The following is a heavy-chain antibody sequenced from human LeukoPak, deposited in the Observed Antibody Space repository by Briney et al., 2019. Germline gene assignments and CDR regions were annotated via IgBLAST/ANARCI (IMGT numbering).Heavy chain of an antibody. V-gene: IGHV1-69*13. J-gene: IGHJ4*02. CDR1: GYTFTGYY. Sequence: ASVKVSCKASGYTFTGYYIHWVRQAPGQGLEWMGGIIPIFGTANYAQKFQGRVTITADESTSTAYMELSSLRSEDTAVYYCARWRESRPYCGGDCYLGSWGQGTLVTVSS. D-gene: IGHD2-21*02. CDR3: ARWRESRPYCGGDCYLGS. CDR2: IIPIFGTA.